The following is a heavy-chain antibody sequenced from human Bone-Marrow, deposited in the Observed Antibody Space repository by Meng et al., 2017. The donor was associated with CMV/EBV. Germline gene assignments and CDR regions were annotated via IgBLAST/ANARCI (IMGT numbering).Heavy chain of an antibody. J-gene: IGHJ4*02. V-gene: IGHV3-48*03. D-gene: IGHD3-22*01. CDR1: GFSFSSYE. Sequence: GESLKIFWAASGFSFSSYEMNLVRQAPGKGLEWVSYISSSGSTIYYADSVKGRFTISRDNAKNSLYLQMNSLRAEDTAVCYCARDQGGAYHYNDSSVLNYWGQGTLVTVSS. CDR3: ARDQGGAYHYNDSSVLNY. CDR2: ISSSGSTI.